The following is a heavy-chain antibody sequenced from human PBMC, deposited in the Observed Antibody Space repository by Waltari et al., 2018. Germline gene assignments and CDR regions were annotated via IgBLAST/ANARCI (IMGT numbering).Heavy chain of an antibody. J-gene: IGHJ5*02. D-gene: IGHD3-3*01. Sequence: QVQLVQSGAEVKKPGASVKVSCKASGYTFTSYDINWVRQATGQGLEWMGWMNPNSGNTGYAQKFQGRVTITRNTSISTAYMELSSLRSEDTAVYYCARSWGYDFWSGYYNWFDPWGQGTLVTVSS. CDR1: GYTFTSYD. V-gene: IGHV1-8*03. CDR3: ARSWGYDFWSGYYNWFDP. CDR2: MNPNSGNT.